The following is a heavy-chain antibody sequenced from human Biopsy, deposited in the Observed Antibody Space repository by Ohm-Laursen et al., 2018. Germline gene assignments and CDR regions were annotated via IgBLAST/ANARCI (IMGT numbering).Heavy chain of an antibody. Sequence: SLRLSCTASGFSSKTYWMNWVRQAPGKGLEWVANIRQDGKEKFYVDSVKGRFTISRDNAKNSLYLQMNSLRVEDTAVYYCARERGRKSIAATDYWGQGVLVTVSS. J-gene: IGHJ4*02. CDR3: ARERGRKSIAATDY. CDR1: GFSSKTYW. V-gene: IGHV3-7*01. D-gene: IGHD6-6*01. CDR2: IRQDGKEK.